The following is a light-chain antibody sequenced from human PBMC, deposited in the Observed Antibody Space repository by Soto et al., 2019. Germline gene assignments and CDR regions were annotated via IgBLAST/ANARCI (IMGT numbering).Light chain of an antibody. Sequence: QSALTQPASVSVAPGQSITISCTGTSSDVGGYNYVSCYQQHPGKAPKLMIYDVSNRPSGVSNRFSGSKSGNTASLTISGLQAEDESDYYCSSYTSSSTLVVFGGGTQLTVL. V-gene: IGLV2-14*01. J-gene: IGLJ3*02. CDR2: DVS. CDR1: SSDVGGYNY. CDR3: SSYTSSSTLVV.